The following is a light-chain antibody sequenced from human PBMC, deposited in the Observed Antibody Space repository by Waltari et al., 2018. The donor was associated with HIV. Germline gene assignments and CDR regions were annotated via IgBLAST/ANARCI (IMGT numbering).Light chain of an antibody. Sequence: DIQMTHSPSSLSASVGNRVPIPCRASQSISSYLNWYQQKPGKAPKLLIYAASSLQSGVPSRFSGSGSGTDFTLTISSLQPEDFATYYCQQSYSTPLAFGPGTKVDIK. CDR3: QQSYSTPLA. J-gene: IGKJ3*01. CDR2: AAS. V-gene: IGKV1-39*01. CDR1: QSISSY.